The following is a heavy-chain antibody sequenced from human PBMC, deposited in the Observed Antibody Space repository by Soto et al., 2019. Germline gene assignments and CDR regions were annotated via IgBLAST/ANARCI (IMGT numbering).Heavy chain of an antibody. CDR3: AKDKGYSYGCFDY. J-gene: IGHJ4*02. Sequence: GGSLRLSCAASGFTFSSYAMSWVRLASGKGLEWVSGISGTGGSTFYADSVKGRFTISRDNSNNTLYVQMNSLRDEDTALYYCAKDKGYSYGCFDYWGQGTPVTVSS. CDR2: ISGTGGST. CDR1: GFTFSSYA. D-gene: IGHD5-18*01. V-gene: IGHV3-23*01.